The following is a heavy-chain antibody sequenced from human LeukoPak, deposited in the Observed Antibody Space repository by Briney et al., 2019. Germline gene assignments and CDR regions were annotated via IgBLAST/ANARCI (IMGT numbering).Heavy chain of an antibody. J-gene: IGHJ4*02. Sequence: GASVKVSCKASGYTFTSYGISWVRQAPGQGLEWMGWISAYNGNTDYAQKLQGRVTMTTDTSTSTAYMELRSLRSDDTAVYYCASYLRDATSLDYWGQGTLVTVSS. D-gene: IGHD2-15*01. CDR1: GYTFTSYG. CDR2: ISAYNGNT. V-gene: IGHV1-18*01. CDR3: ASYLRDATSLDY.